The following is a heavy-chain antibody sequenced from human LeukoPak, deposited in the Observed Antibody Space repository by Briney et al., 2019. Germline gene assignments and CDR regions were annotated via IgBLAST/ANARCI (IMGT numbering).Heavy chain of an antibody. V-gene: IGHV4-59*01. CDR2: IYYSGST. CDR3: ARYIWGSYPTFEDY. D-gene: IGHD3-16*02. Sequence: PSETLSLTCTVSGGSISSYYWSWIRQPPGKGLEWIGYIYYSGSTNYNPSLKSRVTISVDTSKNQFSLKLSSVTAADTAVYYCARYIWGSYPTFEDYWGQGSLVTVSS. J-gene: IGHJ4*02. CDR1: GGSISSYY.